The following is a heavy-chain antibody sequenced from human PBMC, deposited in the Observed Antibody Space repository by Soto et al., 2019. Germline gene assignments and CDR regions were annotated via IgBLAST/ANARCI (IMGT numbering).Heavy chain of an antibody. CDR1: GYTFTSYG. J-gene: IGHJ4*02. CDR3: ARDLGVLGYCSDGSCHGGY. D-gene: IGHD2-15*01. CDR2: ISAYNGNT. Sequence: ASVKVSCKASGYTFTSYGISWVRQAPGQGLEWMGWISAYNGNTNYAQKLQGRVTMTTDTSTSTAYMELRSLRSDDTAVYYCARDLGVLGYCSDGSCHGGYWGQGTLVTVSS. V-gene: IGHV1-18*01.